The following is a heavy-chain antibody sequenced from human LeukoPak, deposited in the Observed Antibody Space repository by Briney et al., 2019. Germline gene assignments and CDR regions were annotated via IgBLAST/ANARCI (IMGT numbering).Heavy chain of an antibody. CDR3: AKDSSSGSYPPTFDY. CDR2: ISSSGSTI. D-gene: IGHD1-26*01. J-gene: IGHJ4*02. CDR1: GFTFSDYY. Sequence: PGGSLRLSCAASGFTFSDYYMSWIRQAPGKGLEWVSYISSSGSTIYYADSVKGRFTISRDNAKNSLYLQMNSLRAEDTALYYCAKDSSSGSYPPTFDYWGQGTLVTVSS. V-gene: IGHV3-11*01.